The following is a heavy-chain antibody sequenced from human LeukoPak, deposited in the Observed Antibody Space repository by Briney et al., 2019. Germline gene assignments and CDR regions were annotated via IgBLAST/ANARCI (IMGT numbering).Heavy chain of an antibody. Sequence: ASVKVSCKASGYTFTGYYMHWVRQAPGQGLEWMGWINPNSGGTNYAQKFQGRVTMTRDTSISTAYMELSRLRSGDTAVYYCARNQMGIAVAGLFDYWGQGTLVTVSS. CDR1: GYTFTGYY. D-gene: IGHD6-19*01. V-gene: IGHV1-2*02. J-gene: IGHJ4*02. CDR3: ARNQMGIAVAGLFDY. CDR2: INPNSGGT.